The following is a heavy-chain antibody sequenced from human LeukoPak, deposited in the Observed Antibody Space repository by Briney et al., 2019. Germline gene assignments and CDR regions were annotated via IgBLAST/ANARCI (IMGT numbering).Heavy chain of an antibody. Sequence: PSETLSLTCTVSGASISPYYWNWIRQPAGKGLEWIGRLYPSGSSDYNPSLKRRVSISVGTSNNQFSLRVTSVTAADTAIYYCARDLSGSLYFDYWGQGILVTVSA. CDR3: ARDLSGSLYFDY. D-gene: IGHD3-10*01. J-gene: IGHJ4*02. CDR2: LYPSGSS. V-gene: IGHV4-4*07. CDR1: GASISPYY.